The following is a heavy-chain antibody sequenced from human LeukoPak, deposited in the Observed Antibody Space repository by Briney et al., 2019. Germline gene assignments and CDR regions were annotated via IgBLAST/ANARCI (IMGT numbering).Heavy chain of an antibody. D-gene: IGHD2-21*01. CDR2: IGSSSSPI. Sequence: GGSLRLSCAASGFTFSSYSMNWVRQAPGKGLEWISYIGSSSSPIYYADSVKGRFSISRDNSKNTLYLQMDSLRGEDTAVYYCAKDFRIGYSAHFDYWGQGALVTVSS. CDR3: AKDFRIGYSAHFDY. V-gene: IGHV3-48*01. CDR1: GFTFSSYS. J-gene: IGHJ4*02.